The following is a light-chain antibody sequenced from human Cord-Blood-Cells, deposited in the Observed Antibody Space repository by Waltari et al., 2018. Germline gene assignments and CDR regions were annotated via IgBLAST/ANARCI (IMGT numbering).Light chain of an antibody. J-gene: IGLJ2*01. CDR2: GNS. CDR1: SSNIGAGYD. CDR3: QSYDSSLSGVV. V-gene: IGLV1-40*01. Sequence: QSVLTQPPSVSGAPGQRVTISCTGSSSNIGAGYDVHWYQQLPGTAPQPRIYGNSNRPSGVPDRFSGSKSGTSASLAITGLQAEDEADYYCQSYDSSLSGVVFGGGTKPTVL.